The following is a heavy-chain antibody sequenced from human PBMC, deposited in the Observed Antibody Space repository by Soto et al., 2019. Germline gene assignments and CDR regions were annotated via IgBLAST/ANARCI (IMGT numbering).Heavy chain of an antibody. CDR3: ASHIVVVTDTYYYYYGMDV. V-gene: IGHV1-69*06. J-gene: IGHJ6*02. Sequence: GASVKVSCKASGGTFSSYAISWVRQAPGQGLEWMGGIIPIFGTANYAQKFQGRVTITADKSTSTAYMELSSLRSEDTAVYYCASHIVVVTDTYYYYYGMDVWGQGTTVTVSS. D-gene: IGHD2-21*02. CDR2: IIPIFGTA. CDR1: GGTFSSYA.